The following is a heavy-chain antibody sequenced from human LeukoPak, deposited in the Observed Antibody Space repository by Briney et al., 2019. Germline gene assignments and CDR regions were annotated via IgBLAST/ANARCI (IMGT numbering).Heavy chain of an antibody. V-gene: IGHV1-2*06. J-gene: IGHJ3*02. CDR2: INPNSSGT. Sequence: ASVKVSCKASVYTFTVYYMNWVRQAPGQGLEWMGRINPNSSGTNYAQKFQGRVTMTRDTSISTAYMELSRLRSDDTAVYYCARGRDSGSPYDAFDIWGQGTMVTVSS. CDR3: ARGRDSGSPYDAFDI. CDR1: VYTFTVYY. D-gene: IGHD1-26*01.